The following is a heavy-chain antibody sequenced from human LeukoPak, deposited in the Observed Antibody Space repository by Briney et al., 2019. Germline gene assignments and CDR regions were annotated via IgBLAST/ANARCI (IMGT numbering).Heavy chain of an antibody. CDR1: AGSISSSSYY. D-gene: IGHD3-22*01. J-gene: IGHJ4*02. CDR3: ARQGDYYDSSGAHGPFDY. V-gene: IGHV4-39*01. Sequence: SSETLSLTCSVSAGSISSSSYYWGWIRQPPGKGLERIGSIYHSGRTYYNPSLKSRVTMSVDTSKNQFSLTLSSVTAADTAVYYCARQGDYYDSSGAHGPFDYWGQGTLVTVSS. CDR2: IYHSGRT.